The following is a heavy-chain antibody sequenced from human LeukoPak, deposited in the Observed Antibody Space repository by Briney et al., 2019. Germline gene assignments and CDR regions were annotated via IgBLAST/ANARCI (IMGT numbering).Heavy chain of an antibody. CDR2: IYYSGST. Sequence: PSETLSLTCTVSGGSISSYYWSWIRQTPGKEMEWIGNIYYSGSTDYNPSLKSRVTISLDMSQTQFSLNLTSVTAADTAVYYCARTPRRGGFDQWGQGTLVTVSS. D-gene: IGHD3-10*01. CDR1: GGSISSYY. CDR3: ARTPRRGGFDQ. V-gene: IGHV4-59*01. J-gene: IGHJ4*02.